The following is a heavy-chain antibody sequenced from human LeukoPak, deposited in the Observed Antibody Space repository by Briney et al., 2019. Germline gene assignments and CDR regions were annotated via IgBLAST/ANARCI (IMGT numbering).Heavy chain of an antibody. D-gene: IGHD2-2*01. CDR1: GYTFTGYY. CDR3: AISGYCSSTSCSPDY. V-gene: IGHV1-2*02. CDR2: INPNSGGT. J-gene: IGHJ4*02. Sequence: GASVKVSCKASGYTFTGYYMHWVRQAPGQGLEWMGWINPNSGGTNYAQKFQGRVTMTRDTSISTAYMELSRLRSDDTAVYYCAISGYCSSTSCSPDYWGQGTLVTVSS.